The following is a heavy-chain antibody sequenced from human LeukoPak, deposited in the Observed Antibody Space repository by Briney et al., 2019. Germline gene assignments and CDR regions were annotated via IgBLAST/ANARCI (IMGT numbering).Heavy chain of an antibody. CDR3: ARDPPAGTDNSNFDY. D-gene: IGHD6-13*01. Sequence: ASVKVSCKASGYTFTSYYMHWVRQAPGQGLEWRGIINPSGGSTSYAQKFQGRVTMTRDKSTSTVYMELSSLRSEDTAVYYCARDPPAGTDNSNFDYWGQGTLVTVSS. J-gene: IGHJ4*02. CDR1: GYTFTSYY. CDR2: INPSGGST. V-gene: IGHV1-46*01.